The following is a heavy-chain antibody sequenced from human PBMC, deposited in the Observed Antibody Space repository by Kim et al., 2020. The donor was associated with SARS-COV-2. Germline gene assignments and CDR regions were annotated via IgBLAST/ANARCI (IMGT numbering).Heavy chain of an antibody. D-gene: IGHD6-19*01. J-gene: IGHJ4*02. V-gene: IGHV1-69*13. CDR3: AREATTGYSSGWYAY. CDR2: IIPIFGTA. Sequence: SVKVSCKASGGTFSSYAISWVRQAPGQGLEWMGGIIPIFGTANYAQKFQGRVTITADESTSTAYMELSSLRSEDTAVYYCAREATTGYSSGWYAYWGQGTLVTVSS. CDR1: GGTFSSYA.